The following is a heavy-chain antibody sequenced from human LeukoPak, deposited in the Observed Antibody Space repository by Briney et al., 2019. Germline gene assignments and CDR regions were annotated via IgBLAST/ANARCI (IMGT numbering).Heavy chain of an antibody. V-gene: IGHV3-7*03. CDR3: AKDMRYCSSTSCYSIYYYYMDV. D-gene: IGHD2-2*02. CDR2: IKQDGSEK. Sequence: GGSLRLSCAVSGFTFSSYGMSWVRQAPGKGLEWVANIKQDGSEKHYVDSVKGRFTISRDNAKNSLYLQMSSLRAEDTAVYYCAKDMRYCSSTSCYSIYYYYMDVWGKGTTVTVSS. CDR1: GFTFSSYG. J-gene: IGHJ6*03.